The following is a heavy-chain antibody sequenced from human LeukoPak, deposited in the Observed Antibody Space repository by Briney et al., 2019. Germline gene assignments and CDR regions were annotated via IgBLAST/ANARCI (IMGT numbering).Heavy chain of an antibody. CDR3: ARGLRFGDY. D-gene: IGHD3-10*01. Sequence: PSETLSLTCTVSGGSISTYYWSWIRQPPGKGLEWIAYIDYSASTNYNPSLQSRVTISVDTSKNQFSLKLTSVTAADTAVYYRARGLRFGDYWGQGTLVTVSS. J-gene: IGHJ4*02. V-gene: IGHV4-59*08. CDR1: GGSISTYY. CDR2: IDYSAST.